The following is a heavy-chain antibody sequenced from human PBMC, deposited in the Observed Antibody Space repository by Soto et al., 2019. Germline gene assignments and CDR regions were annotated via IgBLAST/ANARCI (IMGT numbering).Heavy chain of an antibody. D-gene: IGHD1-26*01. CDR3: ARDGPPGIVGAIGY. CDR1: GGSVSSGSYD. Sequence: QVQLQESGPGLVKPSETLSLTCTVSGGSVSSGSYDWSWIRQPPGKGREWIGCIYYRGSTNYNPSLKPPLTISVDTSKNNFSLKLSSVTAADTAVYYCARDGPPGIVGAIGYWGQGTLVTVSS. J-gene: IGHJ4*02. V-gene: IGHV4-61*03. CDR2: IYYRGST.